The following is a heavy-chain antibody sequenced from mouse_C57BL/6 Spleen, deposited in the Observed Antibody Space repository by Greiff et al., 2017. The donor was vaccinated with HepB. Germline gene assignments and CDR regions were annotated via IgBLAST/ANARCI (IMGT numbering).Heavy chain of an antibody. CDR1: GFTFSDYY. V-gene: IGHV5-16*01. D-gene: IGHD1-1*01. Sequence: EVKLLESGGGLVQPGGSMKLSCTASGFTFSDYYMAWVRQIPEKGLEWVANINYDGSSTYYMDTLKSRFIISRDNANNILYLQMSSLKSEDTATYYCAREGDGSDYFDYWGQGTTLTVSS. CDR3: AREGDGSDYFDY. J-gene: IGHJ2*01. CDR2: INYDGSST.